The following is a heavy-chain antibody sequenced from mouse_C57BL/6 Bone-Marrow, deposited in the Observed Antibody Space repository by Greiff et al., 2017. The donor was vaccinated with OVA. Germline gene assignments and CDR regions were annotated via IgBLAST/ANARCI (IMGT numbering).Heavy chain of an antibody. CDR1: GYSITSGYY. J-gene: IGHJ2*01. Sequence: EVQVVESGPGLVKPSQSLSLTCSVTGYSITSGYYWNWIRQFPGNKLEWMGYISYDGSNNYNPSLKNRISITRDTSKNQFFLKLNSVTTEDTATYYCARGGKLWYFDYWGQGTTLTVSS. CDR3: ARGGKLWYFDY. V-gene: IGHV3-6*01. D-gene: IGHD1-1*02. CDR2: ISYDGSN.